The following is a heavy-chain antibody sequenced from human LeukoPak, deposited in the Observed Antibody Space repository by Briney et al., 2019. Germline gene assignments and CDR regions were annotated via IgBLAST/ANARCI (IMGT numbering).Heavy chain of an antibody. D-gene: IGHD4-11*01. CDR1: GFTVSRNY. V-gene: IGHV3-66*01. CDR3: PRVRAHDYMYYYYGMDV. CDR2: IYSGGST. Sequence: PGGSLRLSCAASGFTVSRNYMSWVRQAPGKGREWVSVIYSGGSTYYADSVKGRFTISRDNSKNTLYLQMTSLRAEDTAVYYCPRVRAHDYMYYYYGMDVWGQGTTVPVSS. J-gene: IGHJ6*02.